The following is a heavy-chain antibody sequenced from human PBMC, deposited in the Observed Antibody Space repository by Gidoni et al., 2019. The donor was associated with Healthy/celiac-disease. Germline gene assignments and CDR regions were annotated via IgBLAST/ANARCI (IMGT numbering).Heavy chain of an antibody. D-gene: IGHD2-2*02. CDR3: AKDIRDCSSTSCYTRGAFDI. CDR1: GFTFDVYA. Sequence: EVQLVESGGGLVQPGRSLRLSCAASGFTFDVYALHWVRQAPGKGLEWVSGISWNSGSIGYADSVKGRFTISRDNAKNSLYLQMNSLRAEDTALYYCAKDIRDCSSTSCYTRGAFDIWGQGTMVTVSS. CDR2: ISWNSGSI. J-gene: IGHJ3*02. V-gene: IGHV3-9*01.